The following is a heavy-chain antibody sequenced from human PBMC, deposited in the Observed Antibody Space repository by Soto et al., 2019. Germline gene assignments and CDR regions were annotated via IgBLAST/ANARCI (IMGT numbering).Heavy chain of an antibody. Sequence: ASVKVSCKASGYTFTGYYMHWVRQAPGQGLEWMGWINPNSGGTNYAQKFQGRVTMTRDTSISTAYMELSRLRSDDTAVYYCARDVDDSSGHPDTWGPYYYYGMDVWGHGTTVTVSS. V-gene: IGHV1-2*02. D-gene: IGHD3-22*01. CDR3: ARDVDDSSGHPDTWGPYYYYGMDV. CDR2: INPNSGGT. CDR1: GYTFTGYY. J-gene: IGHJ6*02.